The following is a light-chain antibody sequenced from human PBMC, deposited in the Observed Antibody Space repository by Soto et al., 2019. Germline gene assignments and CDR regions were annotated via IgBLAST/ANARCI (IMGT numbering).Light chain of an antibody. CDR1: QFIDRW. CDR3: LQYSGSSYT. CDR2: DAS. J-gene: IGKJ5*01. Sequence: DIQMTQSPSTLSASVGDRVTITCRASQFIDRWLAWYQQKPGKAPQYLIFDASSLYGGAPLRFSGSGSGTEFTLTITSLQPDDSATYYCLQYSGSSYTFGQGTRLEIK. V-gene: IGKV1-5*01.